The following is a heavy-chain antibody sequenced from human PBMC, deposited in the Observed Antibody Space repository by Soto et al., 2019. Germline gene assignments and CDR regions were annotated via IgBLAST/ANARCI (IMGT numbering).Heavy chain of an antibody. CDR1: GYSFTSYW. J-gene: IGHJ6*02. CDR3: ARHGGYYYYYYGMDV. CDR2: IYPGDSDT. V-gene: IGHV5-51*01. D-gene: IGHD2-15*01. Sequence: GESLKISCKGSGYSFTSYWIGWVRQMPGKGLEWMGIIYPGDSDTRYSPSFQGQVTISADKSISTAYLQWSSLKASDTAMYYCARHGGYYYYYYGMDVWGQGTTVTVSS.